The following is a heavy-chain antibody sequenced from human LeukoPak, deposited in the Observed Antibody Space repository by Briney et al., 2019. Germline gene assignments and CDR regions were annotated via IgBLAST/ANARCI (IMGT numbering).Heavy chain of an antibody. J-gene: IGHJ6*02. Sequence: PSETLSLTCTVSGGSISSGGYYWSWIRQHPGKGLEWIGYIYYSGSTYYNPSLKSRVTISVDTSKNQFSLKLSSVTAADTAVYYCARAPPAYCSGGSCYRLGYYYYGMDVWGQGTTVTVSS. CDR1: GGSISSGGYY. V-gene: IGHV4-31*03. CDR2: IYYSGST. CDR3: ARAPPAYCSGGSCYRLGYYYYGMDV. D-gene: IGHD2-15*01.